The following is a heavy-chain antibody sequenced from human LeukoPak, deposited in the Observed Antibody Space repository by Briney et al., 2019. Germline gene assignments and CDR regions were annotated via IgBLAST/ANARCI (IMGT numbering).Heavy chain of an antibody. CDR3: AREVVGVPAATTYFDY. CDR2: ISSSGSTI. CDR1: GFTFSDYY. J-gene: IGHJ4*02. Sequence: GGSLRLSCAASGFTFSDYYMSWIRQAPGKGLEWVSYISSSGSTIYYADSVKGRFTISRDNAKNSLYLQMNSLRAEDTAVYYCAREVVGVPAATTYFDYWGQGTLVTVSS. V-gene: IGHV3-11*01. D-gene: IGHD2-2*01.